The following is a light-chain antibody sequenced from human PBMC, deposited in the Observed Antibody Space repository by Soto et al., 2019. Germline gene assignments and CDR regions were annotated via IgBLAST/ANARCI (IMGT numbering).Light chain of an antibody. J-gene: IGLJ2*01. CDR2: DNS. Sequence: QSVLTQPPSLSGAPGQRVTITCTGSRSNIGAGYDVHWYQHLPGTAPKVLIFDNSNRPSGVPDRFSGSKSGTSASLAITGLQAEDEAVYYCHSYDVSLRGPAFGGGTKVTVL. CDR3: HSYDVSLRGPA. V-gene: IGLV1-40*01. CDR1: RSNIGAGYD.